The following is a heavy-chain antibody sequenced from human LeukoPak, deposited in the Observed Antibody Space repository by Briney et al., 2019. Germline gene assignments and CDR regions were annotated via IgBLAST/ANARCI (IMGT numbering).Heavy chain of an antibody. CDR2: IYYSGST. D-gene: IGHD5-12*01. Sequence: SETLSLTCTVSGGSISSYYWSWIRQPPGKGLEWIGHIYYSGSTNYNPSLKSRVTISLDTSKNQFSLRLNSVTPDDTAVYFCAGGQTYSGRIFDYWGQGTLVTVSS. V-gene: IGHV4-59*12. J-gene: IGHJ4*02. CDR1: GGSISSYY. CDR3: AGGQTYSGRIFDY.